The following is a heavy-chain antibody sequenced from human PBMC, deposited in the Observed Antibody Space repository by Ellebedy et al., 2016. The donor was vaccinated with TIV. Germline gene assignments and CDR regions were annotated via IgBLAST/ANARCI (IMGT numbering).Heavy chain of an antibody. Sequence: GESLKISCVASGFNFNKYGLHWVRQAPGKGLERVAIISYDGTNTYYADSVQGRFTISRDTSPTTLYLHMNSLRTEDTAVYYCAKADFGAYLFYFDSWGQGTLVTVSS. D-gene: IGHD4-17*01. CDR3: AKADFGAYLFYFDS. V-gene: IGHV3-30*18. J-gene: IGHJ4*02. CDR1: GFNFNKYG. CDR2: ISYDGTNT.